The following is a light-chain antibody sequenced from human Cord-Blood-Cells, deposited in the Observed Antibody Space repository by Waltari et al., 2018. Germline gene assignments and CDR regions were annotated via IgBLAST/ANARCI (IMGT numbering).Light chain of an antibody. Sequence: QSVLTQPPSVSGAPGQRVTISCTGSSSNIGAGYAVHWYQQLPETTPKLLIYGNSNRPSAVPDRFSGSKSGSSASLAITGLQAEDEADYYCQSYHSSLSGYVFGTGTKVTAL. CDR1: SSNIGAGYA. CDR2: GNS. J-gene: IGLJ1*01. V-gene: IGLV1-40*01. CDR3: QSYHSSLSGYV.